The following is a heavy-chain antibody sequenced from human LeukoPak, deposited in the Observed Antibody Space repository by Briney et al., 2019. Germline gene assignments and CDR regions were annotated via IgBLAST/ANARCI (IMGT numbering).Heavy chain of an antibody. V-gene: IGHV3-74*01. CDR1: GFTLNTYW. CDR2: ISGDGNFK. Sequence: GGSLRLSCAAAGFTLNTYWIDWDRQTPQTGLEWGAGISGDGNFKRKADSVRGRLTIFTDNDKSTVSLQVSSLRAEDTAVYYCTATPWGGAAAIFDYWGQGILVPVSS. J-gene: IGHJ4*02. D-gene: IGHD6-25*01. CDR3: TATPWGGAAAIFDY.